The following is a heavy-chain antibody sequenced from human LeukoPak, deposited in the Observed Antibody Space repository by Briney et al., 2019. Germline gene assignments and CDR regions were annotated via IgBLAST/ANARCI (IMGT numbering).Heavy chain of an antibody. CDR3: TRVKRGDGSDDAFDI. D-gene: IGHD5-24*01. V-gene: IGHV3-49*04. Sequence: GGSLRLSCAASGFTFSSYGMHWVRQAPGKGLEWVGFIRSKAYGGTTEYAASVKGRFTISRDDSKSIAYLQMNSLKTEDTAVYYCTRVKRGDGSDDAFDIWGQGTMVTVSS. J-gene: IGHJ3*02. CDR1: GFTFSSYG. CDR2: IRSKAYGGTT.